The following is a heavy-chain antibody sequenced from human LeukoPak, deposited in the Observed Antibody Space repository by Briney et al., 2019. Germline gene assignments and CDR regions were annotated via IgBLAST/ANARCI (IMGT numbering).Heavy chain of an antibody. J-gene: IGHJ6*02. CDR2: ISYDGSNK. CDR1: GFTFSSYG. V-gene: IGHV3-30*18. Sequence: GRSLRLSCAASGFTFSSYGMHWVRQAPGKGLEWVAVISYDGSNKYYADSVKGRFTISRDNSKNTLYLQMNSLRAEDTAVYYCAKDRVYDSSGPYYGMDVWGQGTTVTVSS. CDR3: AKDRVYDSSGPYYGMDV. D-gene: IGHD3-22*01.